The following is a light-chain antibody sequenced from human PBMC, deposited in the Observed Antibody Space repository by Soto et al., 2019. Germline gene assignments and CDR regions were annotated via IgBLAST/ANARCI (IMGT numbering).Light chain of an antibody. CDR3: CSYAGSTSVI. CDR1: NSDVGSYVL. CDR2: EAS. V-gene: IGLV2-23*01. Sequence: QSALTQPASVSGSPGQPITISCTGSNSDVGSYVLVSWYQQHPGKAPKLIIYEASKRPSGVSNRFSGSKSGNTASLSISGLQAEDEADYYCCSYAGSTSVIFGGGTKLTVL. J-gene: IGLJ2*01.